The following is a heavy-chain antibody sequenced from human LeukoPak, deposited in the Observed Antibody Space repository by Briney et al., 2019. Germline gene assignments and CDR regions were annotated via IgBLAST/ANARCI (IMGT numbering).Heavy chain of an antibody. J-gene: IGHJ3*02. CDR1: GDSVNSGAYY. V-gene: IGHV4-61*02. CDR3: AREIVAGLGVSFDI. D-gene: IGHD6-19*01. Sequence: SETLSLTCTVSGDSVNSGAYYWSWLRQPAGKAPEWIGRIYPLETTNYNPSLKSRVAISVDTSKNQFSLKLSSVTAADTAVYYCAREIVAGLGVSFDIWGQGTMVTVSS. CDR2: IYPLETT.